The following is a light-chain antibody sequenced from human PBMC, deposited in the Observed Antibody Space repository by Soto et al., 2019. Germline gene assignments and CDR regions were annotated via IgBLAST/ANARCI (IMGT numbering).Light chain of an antibody. Sequence: VTLTCRASQSVSDWLAWYQRKPGKAPKLLIYDASSLESGVPSRFSDSGSGTEFTLTISSLQPDDFATYYCQQYNSYWWTFGQGTKVDIK. J-gene: IGKJ1*01. CDR1: QSVSDW. CDR3: QQYNSYWWT. V-gene: IGKV1-5*01. CDR2: DAS.